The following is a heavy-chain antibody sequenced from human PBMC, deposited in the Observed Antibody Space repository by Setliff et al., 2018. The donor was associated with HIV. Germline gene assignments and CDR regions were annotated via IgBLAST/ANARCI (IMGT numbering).Heavy chain of an antibody. CDR2: ISGSAGST. CDR3: AKAARDYYDSSGYYIGIDY. J-gene: IGHJ4*02. Sequence: LSCAASGFTFSSYAMSWVRQAPGKGLDWVSAISGSAGSTYYADSVKGRFTISRDNSKSTLYLQMNSLRAEDTAVYYCAKAARDYYDSSGYYIGIDYWGRGTLVTVSS. CDR1: GFTFSSYA. V-gene: IGHV3-23*01. D-gene: IGHD3-22*01.